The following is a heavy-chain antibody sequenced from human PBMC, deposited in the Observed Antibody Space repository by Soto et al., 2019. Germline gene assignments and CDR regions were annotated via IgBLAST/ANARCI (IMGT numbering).Heavy chain of an antibody. CDR1: GFTFSSYW. CDR3: ARRSLGELSGPNDAFDI. V-gene: IGHV3-7*01. D-gene: IGHD3-10*01. CDR2: IKQDGSEK. Sequence: GGSLRLSCAASGFTFSSYWMSWVRQAPGKGLEWVANIKQDGSEKYYVDSVKGRFTISRDNAKNSLYLQMNSLRAEDTAVYYCARRSLGELSGPNDAFDIWGQGTMVTVSS. J-gene: IGHJ3*02.